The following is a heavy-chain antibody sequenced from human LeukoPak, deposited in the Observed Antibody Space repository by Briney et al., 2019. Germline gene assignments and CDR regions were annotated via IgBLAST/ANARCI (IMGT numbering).Heavy chain of an antibody. J-gene: IGHJ4*02. Sequence: ASVKVSCKASGYTFTSYYMHWVRQAPGQGLEWMGIINPSGGSTSYAQKFQGRVTMTRDTSTSTVYMELSSLRSEDTAAYYCARDLYYYDSYTGLGFDYWGQGTLVTVSS. CDR1: GYTFTSYY. CDR2: INPSGGST. V-gene: IGHV1-46*01. CDR3: ARDLYYYDSYTGLGFDY. D-gene: IGHD3-22*01.